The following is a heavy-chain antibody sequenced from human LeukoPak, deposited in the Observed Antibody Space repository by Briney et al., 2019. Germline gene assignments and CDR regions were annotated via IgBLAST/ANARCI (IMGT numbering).Heavy chain of an antibody. V-gene: IGHV4-39*01. D-gene: IGHD1-26*01. CDR3: ARLVGAPPSYYYGMDV. CDR2: IYYSGST. CDR1: GGSISSSSYY. J-gene: IGHJ6*02. Sequence: SETLSLTCTVSGGSISSSSYYWGWIRQSPGTGLEWIGSIYYSGSTYYNPSLKSRVTISVDTSKNQFSLKLSSVTAADTAVYYCARLVGAPPSYYYGMDVWGQGTTVTVSS.